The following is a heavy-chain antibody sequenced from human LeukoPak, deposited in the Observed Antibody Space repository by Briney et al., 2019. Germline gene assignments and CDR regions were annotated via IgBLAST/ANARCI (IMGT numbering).Heavy chain of an antibody. V-gene: IGHV4-34*01. Sequence: SETLSLTCAVSGGSFSGFYWSWIRQSPGKGLEWIGEYNHFGSTNYNPSLNNRVIISLNTSKNQFSLKLSSVTAADTAVYYCARGYLMTVFDYWGQGTLVTVSS. D-gene: IGHD2-21*02. CDR2: YNHFGST. J-gene: IGHJ4*02. CDR3: ARGYLMTVFDY. CDR1: GGSFSGFY.